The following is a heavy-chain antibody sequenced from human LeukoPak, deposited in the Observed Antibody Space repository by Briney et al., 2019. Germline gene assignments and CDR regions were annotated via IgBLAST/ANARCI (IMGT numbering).Heavy chain of an antibody. CDR3: ARDSSSSYDAFDI. CDR2: ISTTGDVT. D-gene: IGHD6-6*01. J-gene: IGHJ3*02. Sequence: GGSLRLSCAASGFTFSTYAMAWVRQAPGKGLEWVSSISTTGDVTYYADSVKGRFTISRDNAKNSLYLQMNSLRAEDTAVYYCARDSSSSYDAFDIWGQGTMVTVSS. V-gene: IGHV3-23*01. CDR1: GFTFSTYA.